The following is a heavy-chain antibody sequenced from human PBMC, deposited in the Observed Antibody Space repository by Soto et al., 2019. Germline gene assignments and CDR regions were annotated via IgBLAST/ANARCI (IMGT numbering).Heavy chain of an antibody. V-gene: IGHV1-69*13. CDR2: IIPIFGTA. CDR1: GGTFSSYA. CDR3: AREGIDYSAHNWFDP. D-gene: IGHD4-4*01. Sequence: SVKVSCKASGGTFSSYAISWVRQAPGQGLEWMGGIIPIFGTANYAQKFQGRVTITADESTSTAYMELSSLRSEDTAVYYCAREGIDYSAHNWFDPWGQGTLVTVSS. J-gene: IGHJ5*02.